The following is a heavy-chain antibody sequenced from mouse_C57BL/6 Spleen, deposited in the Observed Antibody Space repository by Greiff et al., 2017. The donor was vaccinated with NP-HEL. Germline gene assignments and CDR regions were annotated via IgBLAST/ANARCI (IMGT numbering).Heavy chain of an antibody. CDR3: ARGGDYYGSYAMDY. CDR2: IYPGDGDT. D-gene: IGHD1-1*01. Sequence: QVQLQQSGAELVKPGASVKISCKASGYAFSSYWMNWVKQRPGKGLEWIGQIYPGDGDTNYNGKFKGKATLTADKSSSTAYMQLSSLTSEDSAVYFCARGGDYYGSYAMDYWGQGTSVTVSS. V-gene: IGHV1-80*01. CDR1: GYAFSSYW. J-gene: IGHJ4*01.